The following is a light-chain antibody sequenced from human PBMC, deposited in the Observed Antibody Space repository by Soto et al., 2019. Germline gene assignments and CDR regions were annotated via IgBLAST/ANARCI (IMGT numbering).Light chain of an antibody. CDR1: SSDVGAYNY. J-gene: IGLJ1*01. CDR2: EVS. CDR3: SSLTTSFTYV. V-gene: IGLV2-14*01. Sequence: QSVLTQPASVSWSPGQSVATSCTGTSSDVGAYNYISWYQQHPGKAPKLLLSEVSNRPSGVSDRFSGSKSGNTASLTISGLQAEDEADYYCSSLTTSFTYVFGTGTKVTVL.